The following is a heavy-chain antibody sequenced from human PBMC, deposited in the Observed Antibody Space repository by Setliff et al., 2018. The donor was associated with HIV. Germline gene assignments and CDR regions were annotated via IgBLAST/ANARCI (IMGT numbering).Heavy chain of an antibody. D-gene: IGHD6-19*01. CDR3: ARWQWLANWFDP. CDR2: INHSGST. J-gene: IGHJ5*02. Sequence: SETLSLTCAVYGGSFSGYYWSWIRQPPGKGLEWIGEINHSGSTNYNPSLKSRVTISVDTSKNQFSLKLSSVTAADTAVYYCARWQWLANWFDPWGQGTLVTV. CDR1: GGSFSGYY. V-gene: IGHV4-34*01.